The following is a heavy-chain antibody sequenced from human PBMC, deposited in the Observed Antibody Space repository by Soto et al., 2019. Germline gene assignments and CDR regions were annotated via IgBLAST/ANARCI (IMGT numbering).Heavy chain of an antibody. Sequence: QVQLVQSGAEVKKPGASVKVSCKASGYTFTSYGISWVRQAPGQGLEWMGWISAYNGNTNYAQKLQGRVPMTTDTSTSTAYMELRGLRSDDMAVYYCAIHSSRYCSCGSCYSGGYFDYWGQGTLVTVSS. CDR1: GYTFTSYG. CDR3: AIHSSRYCSCGSCYSGGYFDY. D-gene: IGHD2-15*01. J-gene: IGHJ4*02. CDR2: ISAYNGNT. V-gene: IGHV1-18*03.